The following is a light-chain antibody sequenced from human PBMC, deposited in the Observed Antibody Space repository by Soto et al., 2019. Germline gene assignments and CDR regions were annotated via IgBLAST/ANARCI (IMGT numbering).Light chain of an antibody. CDR3: QQYGSSPRT. CDR1: QSFSSSY. J-gene: IGKJ1*01. V-gene: IGKV3-20*01. Sequence: EIVLTQSPGTLSLSPGERATLSCRASQSFSSSYLAWYQQKPGQAPRLLIYGAYSRATVIPDRFSGSGSGTDFTLTICRLEPEGFAVYYFQQYGSSPRTFVQGTKVE. CDR2: GAY.